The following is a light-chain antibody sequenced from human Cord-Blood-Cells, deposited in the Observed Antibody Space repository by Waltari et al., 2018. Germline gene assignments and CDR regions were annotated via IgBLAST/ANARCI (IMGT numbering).Light chain of an antibody. CDR2: DVS. Sequence: QSALTQPRSVSGSSGQSVTIPCTGTISDVGGYNYVSWYQQHPGKAPKLMIYDVSKRPSGVPDRFSGSKSGNTASLTISGLQAEDEADYYCCSYAGSYTYVVFGGGTKLTVL. CDR1: ISDVGGYNY. CDR3: CSYAGSYTYVV. V-gene: IGLV2-11*01. J-gene: IGLJ2*01.